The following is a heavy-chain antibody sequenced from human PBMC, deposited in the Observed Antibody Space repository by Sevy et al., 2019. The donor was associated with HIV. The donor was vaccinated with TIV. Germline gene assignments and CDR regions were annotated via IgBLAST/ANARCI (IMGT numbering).Heavy chain of an antibody. CDR2: IKSKIDGETT. V-gene: IGHV3-15*01. Sequence: GGSLRLSCAVSGFTFSNAWMNWVRQAPGTGLQWVGLIKSKIDGETTDYAEPVKGRFTISRDESKNTVYLQMNSMKTEDTAVYYCATAPGYYDSSPFDYWGPGTLVTVSS. D-gene: IGHD3-22*01. CDR1: GFTFSNAW. J-gene: IGHJ4*02. CDR3: ATAPGYYDSSPFDY.